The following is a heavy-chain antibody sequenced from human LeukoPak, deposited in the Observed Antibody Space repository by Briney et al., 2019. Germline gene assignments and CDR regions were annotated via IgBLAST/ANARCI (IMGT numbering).Heavy chain of an antibody. D-gene: IGHD2-2*01. CDR2: IGGSESSI. CDR1: GFTFSSYA. Sequence: GGSLRLSCAASGFTFSSYAMSWVRQAPGKGLEWVSYIGGSESSIRYADSVKGRFTISRDNAKNSLFLQMNSVRADDTAVYYCAKSCSTTNCLTSYFDSWGQGTPVTVSS. V-gene: IGHV3-48*04. CDR3: AKSCSTTNCLTSYFDS. J-gene: IGHJ4*02.